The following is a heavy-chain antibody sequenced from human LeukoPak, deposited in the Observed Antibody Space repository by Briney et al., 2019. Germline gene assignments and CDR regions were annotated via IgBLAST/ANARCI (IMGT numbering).Heavy chain of an antibody. D-gene: IGHD2-21*01. CDR3: ASFRDTDN. CDR2: INTAGST. V-gene: IGHV3-74*01. CDR1: GLTFSNVW. J-gene: IGHJ3*01. Sequence: GGSLRLSCEVSGLTFSNVWMHWVRQAPGQGLVWVSRINTAGSTVYADPVKGRFTITRDNAKNMVYLQMNSLRAEDTAVYYCASFRDTDNWGRGTMVTVSS.